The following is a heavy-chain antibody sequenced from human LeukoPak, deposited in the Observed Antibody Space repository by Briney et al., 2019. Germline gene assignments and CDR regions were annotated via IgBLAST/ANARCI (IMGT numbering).Heavy chain of an antibody. J-gene: IGHJ4*02. CDR3: ARDYYATGSHDY. CDR1: GFTFSSYE. D-gene: IGHD3-10*01. CDR2: ISSSGSTI. V-gene: IGHV3-48*03. Sequence: GGSLRLSCAASGFTFSSYEMNWVRQAPGKGLEWVSYISSSGSTIYYADSVKGRFTISRDNAKNSLYLQMNSLRDEDTAVYYCARDYYATGSHDYWGQGTLVTVSS.